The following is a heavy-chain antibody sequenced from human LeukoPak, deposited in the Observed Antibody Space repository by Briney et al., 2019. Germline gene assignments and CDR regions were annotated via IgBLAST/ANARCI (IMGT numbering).Heavy chain of an antibody. CDR3: ARHGSHYYYMDV. CDR2: IYYSGST. CDR1: GGSISSSSNY. J-gene: IGHJ6*03. Sequence: PSETLSLTCTVSGGSISSSSNYWGWTRQPPGKGLEWIGTIYYSGSTYYNPSLKSRVTISVDTSKLQFSLMLTSVTAADTAVYYCARHGSHYYYMDVWGKGTTVTVSS. V-gene: IGHV4-39*01.